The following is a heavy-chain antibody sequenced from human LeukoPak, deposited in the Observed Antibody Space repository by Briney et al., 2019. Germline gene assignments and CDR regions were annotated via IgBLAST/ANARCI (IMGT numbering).Heavy chain of an antibody. Sequence: PSETLSLTCTVSGGSISSSSYYWGWIRQPPGKGLEWIGSIYYSGSTYHNPSLKSRVTISVDTSKNQFSLKLSSVTAADTAVYYCARGEDGVLIYWGQGTLVTVSS. CDR2: IYYSGST. D-gene: IGHD4-17*01. V-gene: IGHV4-39*07. CDR1: GGSISSSSYY. J-gene: IGHJ4*02. CDR3: ARGEDGVLIY.